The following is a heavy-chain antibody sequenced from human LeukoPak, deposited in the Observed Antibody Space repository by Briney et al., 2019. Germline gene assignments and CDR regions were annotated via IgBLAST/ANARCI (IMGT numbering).Heavy chain of an antibody. J-gene: IGHJ4*02. Sequence: SETLSLTCTVSGGAITSYYWGWIRQPPGKGLEWSGYIYYRGSTTYTPSLKSRVTISVDPSRNQSALKLSSGTAADTAVYCCARGSTAVLGYWGEGSLVTVSS. V-gene: IGHV4-59*01. D-gene: IGHD6-19*01. CDR2: IYYRGST. CDR3: ARGSTAVLGY. CDR1: GGAITSYY.